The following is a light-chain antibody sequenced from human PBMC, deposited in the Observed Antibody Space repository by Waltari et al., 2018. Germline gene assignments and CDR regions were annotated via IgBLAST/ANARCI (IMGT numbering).Light chain of an antibody. CDR2: DAS. CDR3: QQRSNWPLIT. CDR1: QSVINY. J-gene: IGKJ5*01. V-gene: IGKV3-11*01. Sequence: EIVLTQSPATLSLSPGERATLSCRASQSVINYLAWYQQKPGQAPRLLIYDASNRATDIPARFIGSGSGTDFTLTISSLEPEDFAVYYCQQRSNWPLITFGQGTRLEIK.